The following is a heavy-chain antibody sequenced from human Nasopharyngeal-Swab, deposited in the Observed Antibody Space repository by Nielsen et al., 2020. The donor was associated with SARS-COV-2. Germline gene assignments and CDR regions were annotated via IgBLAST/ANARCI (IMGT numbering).Heavy chain of an antibody. CDR3: ARAEVGAYAFDI. D-gene: IGHD1-26*01. CDR1: GFTFSSYS. V-gene: IGHV3-21*01. Sequence: GGSLRLSCAASGFTFSSYSMNWVRQAPGKGLEWVSSISSSSSYIYYADSVKGRFTISRDNAKNSLYLQMNSLRAEDTAVYYCARAEVGAYAFDIWGQGTIVTVSS. CDR2: ISSSSSYI. J-gene: IGHJ3*02.